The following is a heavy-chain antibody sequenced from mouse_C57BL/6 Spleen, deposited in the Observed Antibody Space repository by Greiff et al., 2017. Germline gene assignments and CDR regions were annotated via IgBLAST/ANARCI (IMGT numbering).Heavy chain of an antibody. Sequence: VQLQQSGAELVRPGASVTLSCKASGYTFTDYEMHWVKQTPVHGLEWIGAIDPETGGTAYNQKFKGKAILTADKSSSTAYMELRSLTSEDSAVYYCTRGGTPYYFGYWGQGTTLTVSS. CDR2: IDPETGGT. V-gene: IGHV1-15*01. CDR3: TRGGTPYYFGY. J-gene: IGHJ2*01. CDR1: GYTFTDYE. D-gene: IGHD2-14*01.